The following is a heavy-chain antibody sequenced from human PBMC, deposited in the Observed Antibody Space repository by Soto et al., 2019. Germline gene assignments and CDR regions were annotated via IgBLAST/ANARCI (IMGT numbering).Heavy chain of an antibody. J-gene: IGHJ4*02. V-gene: IGHV3-23*05. Sequence: PGGSLRLSCAASGFTFPTSAMTWVRQAPGKGLEWVSAISGSGSSTYYADSVKGRFAISSDNSKNTPDLQMDSLSAGDTAVYYCAKSTGFSGGICYWGQGTQVTVSS. CDR2: ISGSGSST. CDR1: GFTFPTSA. D-gene: IGHD2-15*01. CDR3: AKSTGFSGGICY.